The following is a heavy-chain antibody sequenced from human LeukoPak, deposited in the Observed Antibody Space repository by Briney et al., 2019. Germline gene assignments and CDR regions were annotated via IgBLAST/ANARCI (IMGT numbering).Heavy chain of an antibody. CDR2: ISAYNGNT. Sequence: ASVKVSCKASGYTFTSYGISWVRQAPGQGLEWMGWISAYNGNTNYAQKFQGRITMTTDTSTSTVYMEMGSLRSDDTAVYFCAYCGGDCYSEGLDYWGQGTLVTVSS. CDR3: AYCGGDCYSEGLDY. D-gene: IGHD2-21*01. J-gene: IGHJ4*02. V-gene: IGHV1-18*01. CDR1: GYTFTSYG.